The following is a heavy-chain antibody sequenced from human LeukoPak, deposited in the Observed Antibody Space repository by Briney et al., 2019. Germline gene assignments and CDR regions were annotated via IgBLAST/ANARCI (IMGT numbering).Heavy chain of an antibody. V-gene: IGHV4-59*01. CDR3: AREGGAISFIDY. CDR1: GGSISSYY. D-gene: IGHD3-16*02. Sequence: PSETLSLTCTVSGGSISSYYWSWIRQPPGKGLEWIGYIYNSGSTNYTPSLKSRVTISIDTSKNQFSLKLSSVTAADTAVHYCAREGGAISFIDYWGQGTLVTVSS. J-gene: IGHJ4*02. CDR2: IYNSGST.